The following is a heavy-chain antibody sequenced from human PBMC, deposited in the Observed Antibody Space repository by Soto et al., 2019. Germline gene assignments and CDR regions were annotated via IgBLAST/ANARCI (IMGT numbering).Heavy chain of an antibody. CDR1: GDSISSRSYS. V-gene: IGHV4-39*01. CDR2: IYYSGST. J-gene: IGHJ4*02. CDR3: ARQRTSGVTQAYFDV. D-gene: IGHD2-21*02. Sequence: SETLSLNCTVTGDSISSRSYSWGWIRQPPGKGLEWIGSIYYSGSTYNNPSLRSRVSMSIDTSKDQFSLKLKSVTAADTALYFCARQRTSGVTQAYFDVWGPGYLVTVS.